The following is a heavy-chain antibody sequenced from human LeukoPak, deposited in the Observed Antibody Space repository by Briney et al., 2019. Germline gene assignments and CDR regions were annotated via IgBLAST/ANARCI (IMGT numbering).Heavy chain of an antibody. D-gene: IGHD1-26*01. V-gene: IGHV3-23*01. CDR2: ISSTGGTT. J-gene: IGHJ6*03. CDR1: GITFSSYG. Sequence: GGTLRLSCAASGITFSSYGMSWVRQAPGKGLEWVSSISSTGGTTYYADSVKGRFTISRDNAKNSLYLQMNSLRAEDTAVYYCARDPYSGSYGNYYYYFMDVWGKGTTVTISS. CDR3: ARDPYSGSYGNYYYYFMDV.